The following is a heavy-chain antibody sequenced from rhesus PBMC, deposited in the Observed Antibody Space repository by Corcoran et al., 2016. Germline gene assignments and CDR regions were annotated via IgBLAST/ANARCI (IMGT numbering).Heavy chain of an antibody. CDR1: GGSFSGSY. CDR2: ISGSSGST. CDR3: ARAINWGSVYWYFDL. V-gene: IGHV4-165*01. D-gene: IGHD7-45*01. J-gene: IGHJ2*01. Sequence: QVQLQESGPGLVKPAETLSLNCAVAGGSFSGSYWGWIRQPPGKGREWIGYISGSSGSTNYNPSLKSRVTISHDTSKDQFSLKLSSVTAADTAVYYCARAINWGSVYWYFDLWGPGTPITISS.